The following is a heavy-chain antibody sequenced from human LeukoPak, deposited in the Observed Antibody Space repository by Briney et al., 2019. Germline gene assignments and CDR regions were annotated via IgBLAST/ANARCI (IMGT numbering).Heavy chain of an antibody. CDR3: ARGNGLYGSGSYSWFDP. CDR1: GGSISSSSYY. CDR2: IYTSGST. D-gene: IGHD3-10*01. V-gene: IGHV4-61*02. Sequence: SETLSLTCTVSGGSISSSSYYWSWIRQPAGKGLEWIGRIYTSGSTNYNPSLKSRVTISVDTSKNQFSLKLSSVTAADTAVYYCARGNGLYGSGSYSWFDPWGQGTLVTVSS. J-gene: IGHJ5*02.